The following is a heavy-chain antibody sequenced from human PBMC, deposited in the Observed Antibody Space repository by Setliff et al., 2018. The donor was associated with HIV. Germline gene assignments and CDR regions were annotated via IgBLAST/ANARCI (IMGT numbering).Heavy chain of an antibody. V-gene: IGHV3-7*01. CDR2: IKHDGSEK. CDR3: ARRGNYMEDAFDI. Sequence: GGSLRLSCATSGFTFSSFWMSWVRQAPGKGLEWVANIKHDGSEKYYVDSGKGRFTVSRDNAKDSLYLQMNSLRAEDTAVYYCARRGNYMEDAFDIWGQGTMVTVSS. D-gene: IGHD1-26*01. CDR1: GFTFSSFW. J-gene: IGHJ3*02.